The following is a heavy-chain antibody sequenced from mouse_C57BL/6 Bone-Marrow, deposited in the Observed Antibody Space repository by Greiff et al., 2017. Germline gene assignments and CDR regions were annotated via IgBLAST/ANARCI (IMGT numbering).Heavy chain of an antibody. CDR3: ARWYYGNSAWFAY. J-gene: IGHJ3*01. V-gene: IGHV1-53*01. CDR2: IHPSNGGT. D-gene: IGHD2-1*01. Sequence: QVQLQQPGTELVKPGASVKLSCKASGYTFTSYWMHCVKQRPGQGLEWIGTIHPSNGGTTYNEQFKSKDTLTVDKSSSTDYMQLSSLTSEDAAVYYCARWYYGNSAWFAYWGQGTLVTVSA. CDR1: GYTFTSYW.